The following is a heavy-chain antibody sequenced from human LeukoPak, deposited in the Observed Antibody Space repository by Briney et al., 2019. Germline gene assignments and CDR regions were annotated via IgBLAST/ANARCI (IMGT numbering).Heavy chain of an antibody. CDR3: GGAAAGDVYYYGMDV. J-gene: IGHJ6*02. Sequence: PGGSLRLSCAASKFTFSSYAMSWVRQAPGKGLEWVANIKQDGSEKYYVDSVKGRFTISRDNAKNSLYLQMNSLRAEDTAVYYCGGAAAGDVYYYGMDVWGQGTTVTVSS. CDR1: KFTFSSYA. V-gene: IGHV3-7*03. CDR2: IKQDGSEK. D-gene: IGHD6-13*01.